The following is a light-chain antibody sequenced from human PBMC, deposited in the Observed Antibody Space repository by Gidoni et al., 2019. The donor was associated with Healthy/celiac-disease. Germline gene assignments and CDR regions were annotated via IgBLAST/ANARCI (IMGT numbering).Light chain of an antibody. CDR3: CSYAGSYTYV. CDR2: DVS. Sequence: QSALTQPRSVSGSPGQSVTISCTGTSSYVGGYNYVSWYQQHPGKAPKLMLYDVSTRPSGVPDRFSGSKSGNTASLTISGLQAEDEADYYCCSYAGSYTYVFGTGTKVTVL. J-gene: IGLJ1*01. V-gene: IGLV2-11*01. CDR1: SSYVGGYNY.